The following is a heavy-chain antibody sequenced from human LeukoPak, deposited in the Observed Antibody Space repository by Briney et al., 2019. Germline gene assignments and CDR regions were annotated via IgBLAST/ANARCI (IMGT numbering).Heavy chain of an antibody. Sequence: GGSLRLSCAASGFTFSSYSMNWVRQAPGKGLEWVSYISSLSGTIYYADSVKGRFIISRDNAQNSLFLQMNSLRAEDTAVYYCARRLIWWELRKWFDPWGQGTLVTVSS. CDR1: GFTFSSYS. CDR3: ARRLIWWELRKWFDP. J-gene: IGHJ5*02. CDR2: ISSLSGTI. V-gene: IGHV3-48*01. D-gene: IGHD1-26*01.